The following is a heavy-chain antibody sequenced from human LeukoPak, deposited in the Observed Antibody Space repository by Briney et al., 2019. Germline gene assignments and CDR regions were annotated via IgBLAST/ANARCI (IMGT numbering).Heavy chain of an antibody. CDR1: GFTFSSYS. J-gene: IGHJ4*02. CDR3: AKEGVEYYDSSGYFDY. Sequence: GGSLRLSCAASGFTFSSYSMNWFRQAPGKGLEWVSYISSSSSTIYYADSVKGRFTISRDNSKNTLYLQMNSLRAEDTAVYYCAKEGVEYYDSSGYFDYWGQGTLVTVSS. V-gene: IGHV3-48*01. D-gene: IGHD3-22*01. CDR2: ISSSSSTI.